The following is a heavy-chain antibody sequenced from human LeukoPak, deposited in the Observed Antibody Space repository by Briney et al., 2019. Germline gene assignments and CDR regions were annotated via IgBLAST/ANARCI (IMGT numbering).Heavy chain of an antibody. Sequence: GSLRLSCAASGFTFSSYGMHWVRQAPGKGLEWVAIISYDGSNKSYADSVQGRFTISRDNSKNTLYLQMNSLRAEDTAVYYCAKSHHYCSGGSCPLDYWGQGTLVTVSS. CDR1: GFTFSSYG. CDR2: ISYDGSNK. V-gene: IGHV3-30*18. J-gene: IGHJ4*02. CDR3: AKSHHYCSGGSCPLDY. D-gene: IGHD2-15*01.